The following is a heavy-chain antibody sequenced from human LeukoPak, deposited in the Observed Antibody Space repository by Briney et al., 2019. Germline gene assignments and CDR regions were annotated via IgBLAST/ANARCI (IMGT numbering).Heavy chain of an antibody. CDR2: INSDASST. J-gene: IGHJ5*02. CDR3: ARDIHSGFDQ. CDR1: GFTFSSYW. D-gene: IGHD5-12*01. V-gene: IGHV3-74*01. Sequence: PGGSLRLSCAASGFTFSSYWMHWVRQAPGTGLVWVSRINSDASSTNYADSVKGRFTISRDNAKNTLYLQMNSLRAEGTAVYYCARDIHSGFDQWGQGTLVTVSS.